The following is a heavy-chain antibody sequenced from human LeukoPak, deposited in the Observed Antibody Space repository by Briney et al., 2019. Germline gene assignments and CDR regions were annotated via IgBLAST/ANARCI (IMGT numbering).Heavy chain of an antibody. Sequence: SVKVSCKASGGTFSSYAISWVRQAPGQGLEWMGRIIPILGIANYAQKFQGRVTITADKSTSTAYMELSSLRSEDTAVYYCASSYIRLDAFDIWGQGTMVTVS. CDR1: GGTFSSYA. V-gene: IGHV1-69*04. CDR2: IIPILGIA. J-gene: IGHJ3*02. D-gene: IGHD3-16*01. CDR3: ASSYIRLDAFDI.